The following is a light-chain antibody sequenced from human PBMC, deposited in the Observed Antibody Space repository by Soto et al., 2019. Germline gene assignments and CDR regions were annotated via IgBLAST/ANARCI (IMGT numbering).Light chain of an antibody. J-gene: IGKJ4*01. Sequence: DIQMTQSPSTLSASVGDRVTITCRASQSISSWLAWYQQKPGKAPKLLIYNASSLEGGVPSRISGSGSETEFTLTITSLQPDDFATYYCQQYYLYPLTFGGGTKVEIK. CDR1: QSISSW. CDR2: NAS. CDR3: QQYYLYPLT. V-gene: IGKV1-5*03.